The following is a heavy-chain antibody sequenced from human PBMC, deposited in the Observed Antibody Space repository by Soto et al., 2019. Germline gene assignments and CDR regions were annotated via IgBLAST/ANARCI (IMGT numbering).Heavy chain of an antibody. CDR3: AKDIGSRAEYYDFWSGYYRSQRGYYYYGMDV. CDR1: GFTFSSYG. J-gene: IGHJ6*02. D-gene: IGHD3-3*01. Sequence: GSLRLSCAASGFTFSSYGMHWVRQAPGKGLEWVAVISYDGSNKYYADSVKGRFTISRDNSKNTLYLQMNSLRAEDTAVYYCAKDIGSRAEYYDFWSGYYRSQRGYYYYGMDVWGQGTTVTVSS. CDR2: ISYDGSNK. V-gene: IGHV3-30*18.